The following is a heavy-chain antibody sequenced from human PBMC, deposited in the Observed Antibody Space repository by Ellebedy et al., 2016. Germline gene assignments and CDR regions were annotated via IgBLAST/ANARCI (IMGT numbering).Heavy chain of an antibody. D-gene: IGHD1-26*01. CDR1: GFTFSSYW. Sequence: GESLKISCAASGFTFSSYWMSWVRQAPGKGLEWVANIKQDGSEKYYVDSVKGRFTISRDNAKNSLYLQMNSLRAEDTAVYYCARARWELLYYFDYWGQGTLVTVSS. CDR3: ARARWELLYYFDY. J-gene: IGHJ4*02. CDR2: IKQDGSEK. V-gene: IGHV3-7*01.